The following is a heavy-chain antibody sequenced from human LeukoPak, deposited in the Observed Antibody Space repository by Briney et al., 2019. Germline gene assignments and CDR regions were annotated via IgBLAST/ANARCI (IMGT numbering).Heavy chain of an antibody. J-gene: IGHJ4*02. D-gene: IGHD2-21*02. CDR2: IYYSGST. Sequence: SETLSLSCAVSGVSITTSSYYWAWIRQPPGKGLVWIGSIYYSGSTYYNPSLKSRVTISVDTSKNQFSLKLSSVTAADTAVYYCARRGMVTSALYYFDYWGQGTLVTVSS. CDR1: GVSITTSSYY. CDR3: ARRGMVTSALYYFDY. V-gene: IGHV4-39*01.